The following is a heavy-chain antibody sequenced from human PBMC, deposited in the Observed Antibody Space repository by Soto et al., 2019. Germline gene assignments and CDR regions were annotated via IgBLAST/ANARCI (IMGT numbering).Heavy chain of an antibody. J-gene: IGHJ4*02. CDR1: GYSISSPNW. Sequence: SETLSLTCAVSGYSISSPNWWSWYRQPPGKGLELVGEMFASGSSNYNPSLNGRVTMSLGTSKNHFSLRLTSLTAADTAIYYCAREGFDHRPDYWGQGIPVTVSS. V-gene: IGHV4-4*02. CDR3: AREGFDHRPDY. CDR2: MFASGSS.